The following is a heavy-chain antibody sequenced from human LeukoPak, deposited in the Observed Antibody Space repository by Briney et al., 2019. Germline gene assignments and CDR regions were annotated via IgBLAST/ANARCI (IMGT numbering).Heavy chain of an antibody. CDR1: GYTFTSYY. D-gene: IGHD3-22*01. J-gene: IGHJ4*02. CDR2: INPSGGST. CDR3: ARDSGVETTYYYDSSGYYYGGPLDY. V-gene: IGHV1-46*01. Sequence: ASVKVSCKASGYTFTSYYMHWLRQAPGQGLEWMGIINPSGGSTSYAQKFQGRVTMTRDTSTSTVYMELSSLRSEDTAVYYCARDSGVETTYYYDSSGYYYGGPLDYWGQGTLVTVSS.